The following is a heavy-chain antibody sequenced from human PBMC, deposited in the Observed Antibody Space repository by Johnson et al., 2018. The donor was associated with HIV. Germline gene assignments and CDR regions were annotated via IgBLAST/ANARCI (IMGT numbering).Heavy chain of an antibody. V-gene: IGHV3-20*04. CDR2: INWNGAST. J-gene: IGHJ3*02. CDR3: ARDDYYDSSGSTYDAFDI. D-gene: IGHD3-22*01. CDR1: GFTFSNYW. Sequence: VQLVESGGGLVQSGGSLRLSCAASGFTFSNYWITWVRQAPGKVLEWVSGINWNGASTGYADSVKGRFTISRENARNSLYLQMNSLRAEDTALYYCARDDYYDSSGSTYDAFDIWGQGTMVTVSS.